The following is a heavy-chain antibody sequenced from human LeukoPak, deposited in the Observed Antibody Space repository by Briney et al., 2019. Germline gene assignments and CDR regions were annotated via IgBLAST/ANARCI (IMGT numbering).Heavy chain of an antibody. J-gene: IGHJ3*02. CDR3: ARGTEYAFDI. CDR1: GFTFSSYA. D-gene: IGHD1-1*01. V-gene: IGHV3-30-3*01. Sequence: GGSLRLSCAASGFTFSSYAMHWVRQAPGKGLEWVAVISYDGSNKYYADSVKGRFTISRDNSKNTLYLQMNSLRAEDTAVYYCARGTEYAFDIWGQETMVTVSS. CDR2: ISYDGSNK.